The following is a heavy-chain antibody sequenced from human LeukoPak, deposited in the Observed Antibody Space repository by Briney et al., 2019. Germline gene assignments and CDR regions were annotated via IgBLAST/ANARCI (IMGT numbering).Heavy chain of an antibody. J-gene: IGHJ6*02. CDR3: ARSYYYGSGSPYYGMDV. CDR1: GGSFSGYY. CDR2: INHSGST. D-gene: IGHD3-10*01. V-gene: IGHV4-34*01. Sequence: SETLSLTCAIYGGSFSGYYWSWIRQPPGKGLEWIGDINHSGSTNYNPSLKSRVTISVDTSKNQFSLKLSSVTAADTAVYYCARSYYYGSGSPYYGMDVWGQGTTVTVSS.